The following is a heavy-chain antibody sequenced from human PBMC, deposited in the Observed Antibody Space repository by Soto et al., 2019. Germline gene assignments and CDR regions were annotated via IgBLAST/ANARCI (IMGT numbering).Heavy chain of an antibody. V-gene: IGHV4-31*03. D-gene: IGHD5-18*01. CDR3: AWFGYSYGTNALLS. CDR1: GGSISSGGYY. CDR2: IYYSGST. Sequence: SETLSLTCTVSGGSISSGGYYWSWIRQHPGKGLEWIGYIYYSGSTYYNPSLKSRVTISVDTSKNQFSLKLSSVTAADTAVYYCAWFGYSYGTNALLSWAQRTSVPVSS. J-gene: IGHJ1*01.